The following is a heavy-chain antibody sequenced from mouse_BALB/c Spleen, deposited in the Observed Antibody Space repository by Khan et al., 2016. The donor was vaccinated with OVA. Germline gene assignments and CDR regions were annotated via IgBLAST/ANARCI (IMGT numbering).Heavy chain of an antibody. CDR1: GDSITNGY. V-gene: IGHV3-8*02. D-gene: IGHD2-14*01. J-gene: IGHJ3*01. CDR2: MIYSGDT. Sequence: EVQLQESGPSLVKPSQTLSLTCSVTGDSITNGYWTWIRKFPGNKLEYMGYMIYSGDTYYNHSLKSRISITRHTSKNQYYLQLNSVTTDDTATYYCARSTYRYAFAYWGQGALVTVSA. CDR3: ARSTYRYAFAY.